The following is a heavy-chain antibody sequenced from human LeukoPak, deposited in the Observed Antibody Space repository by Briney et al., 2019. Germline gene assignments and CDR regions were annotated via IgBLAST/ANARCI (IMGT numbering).Heavy chain of an antibody. CDR1: GYIFGSYA. CDR2: MNTGNGNK. V-gene: IGHV1-3*04. Sequence: ASVKVSCKASGYIFGSYAMDWARQAPGQRLEWMGWMNTGNGNKEYSQKFQDRVTFTRDTSASTAYMELSSLRSEDTAVYYCARRDYDSSGYSRNLDYWGQGTLVTVSS. J-gene: IGHJ4*02. D-gene: IGHD3-22*01. CDR3: ARRDYDSSGYSRNLDY.